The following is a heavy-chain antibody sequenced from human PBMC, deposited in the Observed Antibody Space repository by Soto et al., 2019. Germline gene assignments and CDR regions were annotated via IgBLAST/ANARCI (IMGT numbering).Heavy chain of an antibody. CDR3: AKSYRNPGTFDY. J-gene: IGHJ4*02. Sequence: QVQLVESGGGVVQPGRSLRLSCAASGFTFSSYGMHWVRQAPGKGLEWVAVISYDGSNKYYADSVKGRFTISRDNSKNTLYLQMNSLRAEDTAVYYCAKSYRNPGTFDYWGQGTLVTVSS. D-gene: IGHD4-4*01. CDR1: GFTFSSYG. V-gene: IGHV3-30*18. CDR2: ISYDGSNK.